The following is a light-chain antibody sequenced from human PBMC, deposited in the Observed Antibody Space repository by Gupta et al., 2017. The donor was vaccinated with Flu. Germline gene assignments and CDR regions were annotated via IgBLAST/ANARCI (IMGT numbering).Light chain of an antibody. CDR3: ATWDDSLSAVV. V-gene: IGLV1-47*01. CDR1: NSNIGINY. Sequence: RVTFSCSGGNSNIGINYVYWYQQLPGAAPKLIIYKSNQRPSGVPDRFSGSKSGTSASLDISGLRSEDEAEYYCATWDDSLSAVVFGGGTKLTVL. J-gene: IGLJ2*01. CDR2: KSN.